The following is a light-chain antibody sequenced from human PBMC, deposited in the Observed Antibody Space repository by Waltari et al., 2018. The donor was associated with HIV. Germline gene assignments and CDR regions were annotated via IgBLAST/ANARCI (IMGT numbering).Light chain of an antibody. V-gene: IGKV4-1*01. CDR1: QSILSTAGNRHY. Sequence: DIVVTQSPDSLAVSLGERATINCKSSQSILSTAGNRHYLAWYQQRPCQAPNLLIYWASTRESGVPDRFSGSGSGTDFTLTINSLQAEDVAVYYCQQYYDTPYTFGQGTKLDI. J-gene: IGKJ2*01. CDR3: QQYYDTPYT. CDR2: WAS.